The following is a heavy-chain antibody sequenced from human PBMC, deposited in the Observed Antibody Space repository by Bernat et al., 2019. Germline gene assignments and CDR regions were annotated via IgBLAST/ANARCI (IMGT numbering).Heavy chain of an antibody. CDR3: AGLGGDGRSWDVGV. CDR1: GGSIRSYY. CDR2: IYYSGST. D-gene: IGHD6-13*01. J-gene: IGHJ4*02. Sequence: QVQLQESGPGLVKPSETLSLTCTVSGGSIRSYYWNWIRQPPGKGLEWIGYIYYSGSTNYSPSLKSRVTISVDTSKNQFSLKLSSVTAADTAVYYCAGLGGDGRSWDVGVWGQGTLVTVSS. V-gene: IGHV4-59*01.